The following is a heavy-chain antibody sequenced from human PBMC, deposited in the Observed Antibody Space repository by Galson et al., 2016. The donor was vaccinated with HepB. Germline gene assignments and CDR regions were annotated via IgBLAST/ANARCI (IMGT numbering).Heavy chain of an antibody. V-gene: IGHV1-18*01. Sequence: SVKVSCKASGYNFLRHSITWVRQAPGQGLEWLGWMNVHSGNTRSAQRFQGRVTMTTDTSTNTVYMELTSLRFEDTAVYYCAREGMERFPTPYYMDAGAKGPRSPSP. D-gene: IGHD3-3*01. CDR3: AREGMERFPTPYYMDA. CDR1: GYNFLRHS. CDR2: MNVHSGNT. J-gene: IGHJ6*03.